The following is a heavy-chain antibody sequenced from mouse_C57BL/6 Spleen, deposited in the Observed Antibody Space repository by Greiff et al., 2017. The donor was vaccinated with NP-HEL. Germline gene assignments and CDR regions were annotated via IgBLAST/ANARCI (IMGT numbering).Heavy chain of an antibody. D-gene: IGHD4-1*01. J-gene: IGHJ3*01. CDR2: IWGVGST. V-gene: IGHV2-6*01. Sequence: VHLVESGPGLVAPSPCLSITCTVSGFSLTSYGVDWVRQSPGKGLEWLGVIWGVGSTNYNSALKSRLSISKDNSKSQVCLKMNSLQTDDTAMYYCASDLTGTAYWGQGTLVTVSA. CDR1: GFSLTSYG. CDR3: ASDLTGTAY.